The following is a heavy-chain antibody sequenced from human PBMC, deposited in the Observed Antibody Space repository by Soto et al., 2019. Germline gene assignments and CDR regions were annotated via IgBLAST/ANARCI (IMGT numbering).Heavy chain of an antibody. CDR3: AKSDLDLYYYSMDV. D-gene: IGHD1-1*01. CDR2: ISGSGGST. CDR1: GFTFSSYA. Sequence: GGSLRLSCAASGFTFSSYAMSWVRQAPGKGLEWVSAISGSGGSTYYADSVKGRFTISRDNSKNTLYLQMNSLRAEDKAVYYCAKSDLDLYYYSMDVWGKGTTVTVSS. J-gene: IGHJ6*03. V-gene: IGHV3-23*01.